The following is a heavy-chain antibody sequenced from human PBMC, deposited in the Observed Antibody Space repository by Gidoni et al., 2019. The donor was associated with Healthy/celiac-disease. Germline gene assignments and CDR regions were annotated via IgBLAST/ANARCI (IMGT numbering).Heavy chain of an antibody. CDR3: ARGRGIWLFDP. CDR2: INHSGST. V-gene: IGHV4-34*01. CDR1: GGSFSGYY. D-gene: IGHD3-16*01. Sequence: QVQLQQWGAGLLKPSETLSLTCAVYGGSFSGYYWSWIRQPPGKGLEWIGEINHSGSTNYNPSLKSRVTISVDTSKNQFSLKLSSVTAADTAVYYCARGRGIWLFDPWGQGTLVTVSS. J-gene: IGHJ5*02.